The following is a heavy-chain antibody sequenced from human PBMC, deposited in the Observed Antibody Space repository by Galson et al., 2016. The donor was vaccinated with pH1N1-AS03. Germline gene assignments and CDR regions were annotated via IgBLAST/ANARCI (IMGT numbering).Heavy chain of an antibody. D-gene: IGHD7-27*01. Sequence: QSGAEVKKPGESLRISCKVYGSNFMRYWIGWVRQMPGKGLEWLGIMYPEDSDIRYSPSLRGQVTISADKSISTAYLQWTSLEASDSAIYFCARPSPLGIPGRKGLYAFDFWGQGTKVTVSS. CDR2: MYPEDSDI. V-gene: IGHV5-51*03. CDR1: GSNFMRYW. CDR3: ARPSPLGIPGRKGLYAFDF. J-gene: IGHJ3*01.